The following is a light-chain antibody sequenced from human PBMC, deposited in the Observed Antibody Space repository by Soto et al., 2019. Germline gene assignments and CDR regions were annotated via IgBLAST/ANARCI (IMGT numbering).Light chain of an antibody. CDR1: SSDIGFSNY. V-gene: IGLV2-14*01. CDR2: DVS. J-gene: IGLJ1*01. CDR3: SSFTDINTDV. Sequence: QSVLTQPASVSGSPGQSITISCTGTSSDIGFSNYVSWYQQHPGKAPKLIISDVSNRPSGVSSRFSGSKSGNTASLTISGLQAEDEADYYCSSFTDINTDVFGTGT.